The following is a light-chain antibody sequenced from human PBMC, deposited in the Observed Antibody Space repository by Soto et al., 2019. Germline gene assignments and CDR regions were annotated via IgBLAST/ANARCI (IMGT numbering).Light chain of an antibody. CDR3: YSHIGSTTGV. CDR2: DVN. V-gene: IGLV2-14*03. Sequence: QSAPTQPASVSGSPGQSITISCTGTSRDVGSNNYVSWYQHHPGKAPKVVVYDVNNRPSGVSSRFSGSKSGNTASLTISGLQAEDEADYYCYSHIGSTTGVFGGGTKLTVL. J-gene: IGLJ2*01. CDR1: SRDVGSNNY.